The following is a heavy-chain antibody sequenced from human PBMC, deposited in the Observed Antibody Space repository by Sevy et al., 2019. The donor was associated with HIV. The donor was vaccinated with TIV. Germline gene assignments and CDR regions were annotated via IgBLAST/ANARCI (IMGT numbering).Heavy chain of an antibody. V-gene: IGHV3-11*01. CDR1: GFTDSEYY. Sequence: GGSLRLSCAASGFTDSEYYMSWIRQAPGRGLEWISYISSRGSTVYYADSVKGRFTISRDNAKNSLFLQMNSLRAEDTAVYYCAREGSLRYFDLWGRGTLVTVSS. J-gene: IGHJ2*01. D-gene: IGHD3-10*01. CDR2: ISSRGSTV. CDR3: AREGSLRYFDL.